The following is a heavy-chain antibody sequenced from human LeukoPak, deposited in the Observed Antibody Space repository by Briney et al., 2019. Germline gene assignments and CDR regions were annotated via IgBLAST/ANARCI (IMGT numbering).Heavy chain of an antibody. CDR2: FDPEDGET. CDR1: GYTLTELS. D-gene: IGHD6-13*01. J-gene: IGHJ6*02. V-gene: IGHV1-24*01. CDR3: ARGKSSPSYYYYGMDV. Sequence: ASVKVSCKVSGYTLTELSMHWVRQAPGKGLEWMGGFDPEDGETIYAQKFQGRVTMTEDTSTDTAYMELSSLRSEDTAVYYCARGKSSPSYYYYGMDVWGQGTTVTVSS.